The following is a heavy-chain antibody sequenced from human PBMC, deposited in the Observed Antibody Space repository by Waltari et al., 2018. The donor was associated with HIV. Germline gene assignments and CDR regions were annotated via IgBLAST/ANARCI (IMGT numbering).Heavy chain of an antibody. CDR1: GFTFSSSW. Sequence: EVRLVESGGGVVQPGGPLRLSCAASGFTFSSSWMTWVRKAPGKGLEGGVKIKEGGSGRHDVDAVKGRFTISRDNAKNTLYLQMNSLRAEDTAVYYCARRQQLTDWGQGTLVTVSS. D-gene: IGHD6-13*01. CDR3: ARRQQLTD. CDR2: IKEGGSGR. J-gene: IGHJ4*02. V-gene: IGHV3-7*01.